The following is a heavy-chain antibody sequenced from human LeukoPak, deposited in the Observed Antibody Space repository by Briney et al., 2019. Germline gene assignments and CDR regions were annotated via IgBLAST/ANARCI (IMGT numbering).Heavy chain of an antibody. CDR1: GFTFSSYA. CDR3: AKDHLRDMLVVVISGGLDY. CDR2: ISGSGGST. V-gene: IGHV3-23*01. Sequence: GGSLRLSCAASGFTFSSYAMSWVRQAPGKGLEWVSAISGSGGSTYYADSVKGRFTISRDNSKNTLYLQMNSLRAEDTAVYYCAKDHLRDMLVVVISGGLDYWGQGTLVTVSS. D-gene: IGHD3-22*01. J-gene: IGHJ4*02.